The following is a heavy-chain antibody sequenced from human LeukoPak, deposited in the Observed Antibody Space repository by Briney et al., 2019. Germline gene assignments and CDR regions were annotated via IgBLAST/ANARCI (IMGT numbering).Heavy chain of an antibody. CDR1: GFTVSSNA. J-gene: IGHJ4*02. CDR3: ARSVVVTAAFDY. V-gene: IGHV3-66*01. Sequence: GGSLRLSCAASGFTVSSNALSWVRQAPGKGLEWVSVIYAAGNTYYADSVKGRFTISRDNSKNTLYLQMNSLRAEDTAVYYCARSVVVTAAFDYWGQGTLVTVSS. D-gene: IGHD2-21*02. CDR2: IYAAGNT.